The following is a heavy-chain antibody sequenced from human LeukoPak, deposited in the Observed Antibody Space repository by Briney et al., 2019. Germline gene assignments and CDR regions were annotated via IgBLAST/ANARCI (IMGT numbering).Heavy chain of an antibody. CDR1: GFTFSSYS. Sequence: PGGSLRLSCAASGFTFSSYSVNWVRQAPGKGLEWVSSISSSSTYIYYADSVKGRFTISRDNTKNSLYLQMYSLRAEDTAVYYCAGRLLLPGLNWGVDYWGQGTLVTVSS. CDR3: AGRLLLPGLNWGVDY. V-gene: IGHV3-21*01. J-gene: IGHJ4*02. CDR2: ISSSSTYI. D-gene: IGHD7-27*01.